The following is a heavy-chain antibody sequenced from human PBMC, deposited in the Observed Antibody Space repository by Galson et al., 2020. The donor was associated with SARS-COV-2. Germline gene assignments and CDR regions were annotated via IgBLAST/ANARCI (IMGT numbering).Heavy chain of an antibody. CDR2: IDPSDSYT. J-gene: IGHJ5*02. CDR3: ARHAGTIFGVVMKNWCDP. Sequence: GESLKISCKGSGYSFTSYWISWVRQMPGKGLEWMGRIDPSDSYTNYSPSFQGHVTISADKSISTAYLQWSSLKASDTAMYYCARHAGTIFGVVMKNWCDPWGQGTLVTVSS. CDR1: GYSFTSYW. D-gene: IGHD3-3*01. V-gene: IGHV5-10-1*01.